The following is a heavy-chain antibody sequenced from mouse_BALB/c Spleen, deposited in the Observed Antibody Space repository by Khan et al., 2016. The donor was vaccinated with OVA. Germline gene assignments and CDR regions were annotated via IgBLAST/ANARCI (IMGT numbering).Heavy chain of an antibody. CDR3: ARWGGNYPSYAMDY. CDR1: GYTFTTYY. J-gene: IGHJ4*01. V-gene: IGHV1S56*01. D-gene: IGHD2-1*01. CDR2: IYPGNVNT. Sequence: VQLQQSGPELVKPGASVRISCPASGYTFTTYYIHWVKQRPGQGLEWIGWIYPGNVNTDYSEKFKGKATLTADKSSSTAYMQLSILTSEDSAVYFCARWGGNYPSYAMDYWGQGTSVTVSS.